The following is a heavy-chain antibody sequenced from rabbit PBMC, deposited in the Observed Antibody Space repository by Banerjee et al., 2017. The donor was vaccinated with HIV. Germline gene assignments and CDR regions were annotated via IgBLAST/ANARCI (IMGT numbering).Heavy chain of an antibody. J-gene: IGHJ4*01. V-gene: IGHV1S40*01. CDR1: GFSFSSSYY. CDR3: ARDGGYADYGYALNL. D-gene: IGHD6-1*01. Sequence: QSLEESGGDLVKPGASLTLTCTASGFSFSSSYYMCWVRQAPGKGLEWIACIYAGSSGSTYYASWAKGRFTISKPSSTTVTLQMTSLTAADTATYFCARDGGYADYGYALNLWGQGTLVTVS. CDR2: IYAGSSGST.